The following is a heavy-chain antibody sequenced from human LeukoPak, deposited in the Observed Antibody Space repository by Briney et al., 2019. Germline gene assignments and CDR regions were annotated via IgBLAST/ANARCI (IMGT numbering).Heavy chain of an antibody. V-gene: IGHV3-11*04. Sequence: GGSLRLSCAASGFTLSDYYMSWIRQAPGKGLEWVSYSSSSGSTIYYADSVKGRFSISRDNAKNTLYLQMNSLRAEDTAVYYCASASSHRIAAGGDYWGQGILVTVSS. CDR1: GFTLSDYY. CDR2: SSSSGSTI. J-gene: IGHJ4*02. D-gene: IGHD6-13*01. CDR3: ASASSHRIAAGGDY.